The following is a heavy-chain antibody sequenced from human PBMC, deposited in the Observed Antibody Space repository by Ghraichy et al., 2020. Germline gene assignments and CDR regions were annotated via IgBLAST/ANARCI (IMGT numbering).Heavy chain of an antibody. Sequence: SETLSLTCAVSGGSISSSNWWSWVRQPPGKGLEWIGEIYHSGSTNYNPSIKSRVTISVDKSKNQFSLKLSSVTAADTAVYYCASDSAGYGPDYYYYGMDVWGQGTTVTVSS. V-gene: IGHV4-4*02. CDR3: ASDSAGYGPDYYYYGMDV. CDR2: IYHSGST. D-gene: IGHD5-18*01. J-gene: IGHJ6*02. CDR1: GGSISSSNW.